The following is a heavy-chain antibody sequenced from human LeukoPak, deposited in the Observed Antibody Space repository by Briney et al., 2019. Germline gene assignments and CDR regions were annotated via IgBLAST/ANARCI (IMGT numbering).Heavy chain of an antibody. Sequence: SETLSLTCTVSGGSISSYYWSWIRQPPGKGLEWIGYIYYSGSTNYNPSLKSRVTISVDTSKNQFSLKLSSVTAADTAVYYCARRPYCSGGSCYSFGWFDPWGQGTLVTASS. J-gene: IGHJ5*02. CDR1: GGSISSYY. CDR3: ARRPYCSGGSCYSFGWFDP. CDR2: IYYSGST. D-gene: IGHD2-15*01. V-gene: IGHV4-59*01.